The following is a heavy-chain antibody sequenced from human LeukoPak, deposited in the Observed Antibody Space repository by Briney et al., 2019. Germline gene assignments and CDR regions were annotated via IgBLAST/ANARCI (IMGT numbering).Heavy chain of an antibody. CDR3: ARERSGSGSTSYYYYMDV. CDR1: GGSISSYY. Sequence: SETLSLTCTVSGGSISSYYWSWIRQPPGKGLEWIGYIYYSGSTNYNPSLKSRVTISVDTSKNQFSLKLSSVTAADTAVYYCARERSGSGSTSYYYYMDVWGKGTTVTVSS. J-gene: IGHJ6*03. CDR2: IYYSGST. V-gene: IGHV4-59*01. D-gene: IGHD3-10*01.